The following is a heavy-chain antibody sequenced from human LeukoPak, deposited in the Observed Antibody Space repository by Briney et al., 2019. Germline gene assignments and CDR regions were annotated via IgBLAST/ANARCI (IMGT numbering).Heavy chain of an antibody. V-gene: IGHV3-33*01. D-gene: IGHD3-10*01. CDR1: GFTFSSYG. Sequence: PGGSLRLSCAASGFTFSSYGMHWVRQAPGKGPEWVAVIWYDGSNKYYADSVKGRFTISRDNSKNTLYLQMNSLRAEDTAVYYCARDYYGSGSQNLDYWGQGTLVTVSS. CDR2: IWYDGSNK. CDR3: ARDYYGSGSQNLDY. J-gene: IGHJ4*02.